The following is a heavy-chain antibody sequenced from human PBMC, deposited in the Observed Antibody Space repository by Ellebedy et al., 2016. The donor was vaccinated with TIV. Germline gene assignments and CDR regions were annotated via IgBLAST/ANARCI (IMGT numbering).Heavy chain of an antibody. Sequence: SVKVSXKASGGTFSSYAISWVRQAPGQGLEWMGGIIPIFGTANYAQKFQGRVTITADESTSTAYMELSSLRSEDTAVYYCARRPNYYDSSGYYQDPSYFDYWGQGTLVTVSS. CDR3: ARRPNYYDSSGYYQDPSYFDY. CDR1: GGTFSSYA. V-gene: IGHV1-69*13. D-gene: IGHD3-22*01. CDR2: IIPIFGTA. J-gene: IGHJ4*02.